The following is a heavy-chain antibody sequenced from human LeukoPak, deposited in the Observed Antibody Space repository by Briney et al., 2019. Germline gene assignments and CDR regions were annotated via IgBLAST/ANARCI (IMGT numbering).Heavy chain of an antibody. Sequence: PSQTLSLTCAVSGGSISSGGYSWSWIRQPPGKGLEWIGYIYHSGSTYYNPSLKSRVIISVDTSRNQFSLKLSSVTAADTAVYYCAREQHAIDYWGQGTLVTVSS. CDR1: GGSISSGGYS. CDR2: IYHSGST. J-gene: IGHJ4*02. V-gene: IGHV4-30-2*05. D-gene: IGHD6-13*01. CDR3: AREQHAIDY.